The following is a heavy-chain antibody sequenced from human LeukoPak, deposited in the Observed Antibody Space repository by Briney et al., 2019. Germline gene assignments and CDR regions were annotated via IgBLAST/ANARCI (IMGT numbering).Heavy chain of an antibody. CDR2: IFTSGST. Sequence: SETLSLTCTVSGGSISSYYWSWIRQPAGKGLEWIGRIFTSGSTNLNPSLKSRVTISIDTSKNQFSLILSSVTAADTAVYFCAREDLRLVLAPGGVAPHPYYYYLDVWGKGTTVTISS. V-gene: IGHV4-4*07. J-gene: IGHJ6*03. CDR3: AREDLRLVLAPGGVAPHPYYYYLDV. D-gene: IGHD2-8*02. CDR1: GGSISSYY.